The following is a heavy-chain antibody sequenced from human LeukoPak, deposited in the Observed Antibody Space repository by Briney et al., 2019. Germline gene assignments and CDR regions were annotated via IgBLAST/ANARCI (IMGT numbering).Heavy chain of an antibody. V-gene: IGHV3-48*02. J-gene: IGHJ4*02. CDR2: ITASGTAM. CDR3: AREDSSGWYGRYFDY. Sequence: SGGSLRLSCAASGFTFSSYSMNWVRQAPGKGLEWVSHITASGTAMFYADSVKGRFTISRDNAKNSLYLQMNSLRDEDTAVYYCAREDSSGWYGRYFDYWGQGTLVTVSS. D-gene: IGHD6-19*01. CDR1: GFTFSSYS.